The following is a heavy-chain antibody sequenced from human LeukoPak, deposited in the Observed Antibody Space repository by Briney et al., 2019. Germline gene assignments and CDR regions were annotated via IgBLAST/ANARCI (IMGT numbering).Heavy chain of an antibody. V-gene: IGHV4-4*09. CDR3: ARGLRDEERYYKYYYMNV. D-gene: IGHD3-22*01. CDR1: GGFISGYF. CDR2: IHTIET. J-gene: IGHJ6*03. Sequence: SETLSLTCTISGGFISGYFGTWIRQASGKGLEWIGYIHTIETKYNPSLQSRVSMSIDTSKNQFSLNLRSVTVADTAVYYCARGLRDEERYYKYYYMNVWGKGTTVTVSS.